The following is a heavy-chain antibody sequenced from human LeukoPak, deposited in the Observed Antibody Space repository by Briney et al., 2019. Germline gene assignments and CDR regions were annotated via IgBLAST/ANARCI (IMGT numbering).Heavy chain of an antibody. V-gene: IGHV3-11*06. CDR1: GLTFSDHY. CDR3: ARDGVVDTAMQPLDY. J-gene: IGHJ4*02. Sequence: GGSLRLSCRASGLTFSDHYMTWVRQAPGKGLEYISYLSNTGSDSFYADSVKGRFTISRDNAKNSLYLQMNSLRAEDTAVYYCARDGVVDTAMQPLDYWGQGTLVTVSS. D-gene: IGHD5-18*01. CDR2: LSNTGSDS.